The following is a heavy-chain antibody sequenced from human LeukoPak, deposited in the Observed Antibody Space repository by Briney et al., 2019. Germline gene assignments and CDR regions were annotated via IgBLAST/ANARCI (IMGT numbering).Heavy chain of an antibody. D-gene: IGHD6-13*01. CDR2: MYHSGTT. J-gene: IGHJ4*02. CDR3: ARRGIAAAGYDY. V-gene: IGHV4-59*08. CDR1: GDSITSYY. Sequence: SETLSLTCTVSGDSITSYYWTWIRQPPGKGLEWIGYMYHSGTTNYNPSLKSRVTILVDTSKNQFSLNLSSVTAADTAVYYCARRGIAAAGYDYWGQGTLVTVSS.